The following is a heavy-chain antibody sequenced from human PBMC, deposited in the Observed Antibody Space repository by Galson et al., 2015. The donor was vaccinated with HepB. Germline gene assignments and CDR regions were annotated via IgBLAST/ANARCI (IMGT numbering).Heavy chain of an antibody. CDR1: GFSFTSYA. D-gene: IGHD3-10*01. CDR2: ISGSGGTT. V-gene: IGHV3-23*01. CDR3: AKDNYGSGPYFFDY. Sequence: LRLSCAASGFSFTSYATSWVRQAPGKGLEWVSGISGSGGTTYYADSVKGRFTISRDNSKKTLYLQMNSLRAEDTAVYYCAKDNYGSGPYFFDYWGQGTLVTVSS. J-gene: IGHJ4*02.